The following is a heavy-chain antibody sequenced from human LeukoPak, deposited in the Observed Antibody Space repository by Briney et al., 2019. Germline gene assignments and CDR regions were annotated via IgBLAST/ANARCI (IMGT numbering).Heavy chain of an antibody. D-gene: IGHD5-24*01. CDR2: IRCDSGSI. J-gene: IGHJ4*02. CDR3: AKALDGYNLDGYFDY. CDR1: GFTFDDYA. Sequence: GGSLRLSCAASGFTFDDYAMHWVRQAPGKGLEWVSGIRCDSGSIGYADSVKGRFTISRDNAKNSLYLQMNSLRAEDTALYYCAKALDGYNLDGYFDYWGQGTLVTVSS. V-gene: IGHV3-9*01.